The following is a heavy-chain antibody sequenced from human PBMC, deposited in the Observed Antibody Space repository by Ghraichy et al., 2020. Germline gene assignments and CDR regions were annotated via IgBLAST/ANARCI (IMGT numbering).Heavy chain of an antibody. D-gene: IGHD3-10*01. CDR2: INSDGSSR. CDR3: TRGGFSGSSDY. Sequence: GGSLRLSCAASGFTFSNYWMYWVRQAPGKGLVWVSRINSDGSSRSYADFVKRRFTISRDNTKNILYLQMNSLRADDTALYYCTRGGFSGSSDYLAQGTLATVSS. J-gene: IGHJ4*02. V-gene: IGHV3-74*01. CDR1: GFTFSNYW.